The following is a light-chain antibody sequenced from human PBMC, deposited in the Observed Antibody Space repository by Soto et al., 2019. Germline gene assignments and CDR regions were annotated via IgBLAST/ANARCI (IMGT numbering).Light chain of an antibody. Sequence: QPVLTQPPSASGTPGQRVTISCSGTNSHIGNNYVYWYQQLPGAAPELLIYRNDQRPSGVPDRFSGSKSGTSASLAISGLRSEDEGDYYCAAWDDSLSVFFGGGTKLTVL. CDR2: RND. J-gene: IGLJ2*01. CDR3: AAWDDSLSVF. CDR1: NSHIGNNY. V-gene: IGLV1-47*01.